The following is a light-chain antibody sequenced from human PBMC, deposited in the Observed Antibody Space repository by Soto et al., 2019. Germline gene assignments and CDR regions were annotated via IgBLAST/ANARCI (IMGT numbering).Light chain of an antibody. J-gene: IGLJ1*01. CDR1: STDFVSYNR. Sequence: QSVLTQPPSVPGSPGQSVTISFTGTSTDFVSYNRVSWYQQPPGTAPKLMIYEVSKRPSGVPDRFSGSKSGNTASLTISGLQAADEADYYCSLYTSENAYVFGTGTKSPS. CDR3: SLYTSENAYV. V-gene: IGLV2-18*01. CDR2: EVS.